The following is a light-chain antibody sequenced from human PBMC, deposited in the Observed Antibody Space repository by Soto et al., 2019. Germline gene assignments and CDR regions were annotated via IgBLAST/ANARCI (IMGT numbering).Light chain of an antibody. J-gene: IGKJ1*01. V-gene: IGKV3-15*01. CDR2: GAS. CDR3: QQYSNWPPWT. CDR1: QSVSRN. Sequence: EIVMTQSPATLSVSPGERATLSCRASQSVSRNLAWYQQKPGQAPRLLIYGASTRATGIPARFSCSGSGTEFTLIISGLQSEDFAVYYCQQYSNWPPWTFGQGTKVEIK.